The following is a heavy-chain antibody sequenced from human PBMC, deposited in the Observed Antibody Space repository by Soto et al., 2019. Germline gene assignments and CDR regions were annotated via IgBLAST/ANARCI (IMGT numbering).Heavy chain of an antibody. J-gene: IGHJ5*02. CDR1: GYTFTSYY. D-gene: IGHD1-1*01. CDR2: INPSGGST. Sequence: SVKGSCKASGYTFTSYYRHWGRQAPGQGLEWMGIINPSGGSTSYAQKFQGRVTMTRDTSTSTVYMELSSLRSEDTAVYYCAREREAGTRGWFDPWGQGTLVTVSS. CDR3: AREREAGTRGWFDP. V-gene: IGHV1-46*01.